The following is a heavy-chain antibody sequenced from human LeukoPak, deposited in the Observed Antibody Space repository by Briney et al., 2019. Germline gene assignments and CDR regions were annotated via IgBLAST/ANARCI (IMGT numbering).Heavy chain of an antibody. J-gene: IGHJ3*02. CDR1: GFTFSDHY. V-gene: IGHV3-72*01. D-gene: IGHD1-26*01. Sequence: GGSLRLSCPASGFTFSDHYMDWVRQAPGKGLEWVGRIRNKANRYTTEYAASVKGRFTFSRDDSKNSLYLQMNSLKTEDTAMYYCARTSGSYSGGAFDIWGRGTMVTVSS. CDR3: ARTSGSYSGGAFDI. CDR2: IRNKANRYTT.